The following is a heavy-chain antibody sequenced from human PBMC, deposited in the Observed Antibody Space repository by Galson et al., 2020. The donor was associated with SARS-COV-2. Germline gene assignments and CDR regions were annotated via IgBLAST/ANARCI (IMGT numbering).Heavy chain of an antibody. CDR3: AKVGFPRVVITEYYFDY. CDR1: GFTFSSYA. D-gene: IGHD3-22*01. V-gene: IGHV3-23*01. J-gene: IGHJ4*02. CDR2: ISGSGGST. Sequence: GGSLRLSCAASGFTFSSYAMSWVRQAPGKGLEWVSAISGSGGSTYYADSVKGRFTISRDNSKNTLYLQMNSLRAEDTAVYYCAKVGFPRVVITEYYFDYWGQGTLVTVSS.